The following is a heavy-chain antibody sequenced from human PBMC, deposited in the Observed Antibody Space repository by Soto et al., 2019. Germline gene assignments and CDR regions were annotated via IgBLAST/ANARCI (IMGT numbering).Heavy chain of an antibody. D-gene: IGHD3-10*01. Sequence: QVQLVQSGSEVKKPGASVKVYCKASGYTFTIYGISWVRQAPGQGLEWMGWISAYNGNTNYAQKLQGRVTMTKDTSTITEYMGLRRLRSDDTAVYYWARGLTKGGSYDYGSGSYYNVLDYWGQGTLVTVAS. CDR3: ARGLTKGGSYDYGSGSYYNVLDY. CDR2: ISAYNGNT. CDR1: GYTFTIYG. J-gene: IGHJ4*02. V-gene: IGHV1-18*01.